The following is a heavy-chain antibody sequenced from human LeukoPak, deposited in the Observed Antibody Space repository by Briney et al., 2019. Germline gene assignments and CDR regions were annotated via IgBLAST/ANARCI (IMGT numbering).Heavy chain of an antibody. V-gene: IGHV4-34*01. CDR1: GGSFSGYY. CDR2: INHSGST. CDR3: ARGYGDFWSGSYGD. Sequence: SETLSLTCAVYGGSFSGYYWSWIRQPPGKGLEWIGEINHSGSTNYNPSLKSRVTISVDTSKIQFSLKLSSVTASDTAVYYCARGYGDFWSGSYGDWGQGTLVTVSS. J-gene: IGHJ4*02. D-gene: IGHD3-3*01.